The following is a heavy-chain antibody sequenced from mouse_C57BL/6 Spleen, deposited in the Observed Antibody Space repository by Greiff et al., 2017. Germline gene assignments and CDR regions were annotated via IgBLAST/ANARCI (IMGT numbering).Heavy chain of an antibody. J-gene: IGHJ4*01. Sequence: QVQLQQSGAELVKPGASVKLSCKASGYTFTEYTIHWVKQRSGQGLEWIGWFYPGSGSIKYTEKFKDKATLTADKSSSTVYMGLSRLTSEDSAVYFGARHEDYYGYGLYAMDYWGQGTSVTVSS. CDR3: ARHEDYYGYGLYAMDY. V-gene: IGHV1-62-2*01. CDR2: FYPGSGSI. CDR1: GYTFTEYT. D-gene: IGHD2-2*01.